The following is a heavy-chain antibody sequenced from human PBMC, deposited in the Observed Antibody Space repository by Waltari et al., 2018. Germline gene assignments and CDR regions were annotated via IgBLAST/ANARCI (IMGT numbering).Heavy chain of an antibody. D-gene: IGHD6-13*01. CDR2: IYPGDSNT. J-gene: IGHJ6*02. CDR3: ARQISGIASGMDV. Sequence: EVQLVQSGAEVKKPGDSLKISCTGSGYSFSNYWIGWVRQMPGKGREWVGVIYPGDSNTRYSPSFQGQVTISADKSISTAFLQWSSLKASDTALFYCARQISGIASGMDVWGQGTTVTVSS. V-gene: IGHV5-51*01. CDR1: GYSFSNYW.